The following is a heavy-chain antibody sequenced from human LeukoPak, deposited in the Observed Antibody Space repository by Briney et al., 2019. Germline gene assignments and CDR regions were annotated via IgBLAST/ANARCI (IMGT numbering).Heavy chain of an antibody. CDR2: ISNTAKTL. CDR1: GFTFRSYE. D-gene: IGHD5-24*01. J-gene: IGHJ4*02. Sequence: GGSLRLSCAASGFTFRSYEMTWVRQAPGKRLEWVSYISNTAKTLYYADSVKGRFTISRDNAKNSVYLQMNSLRAEDTAVYYCARADMALVPVFDYWGQGTLVTVSS. CDR3: ARADMALVPVFDY. V-gene: IGHV3-48*03.